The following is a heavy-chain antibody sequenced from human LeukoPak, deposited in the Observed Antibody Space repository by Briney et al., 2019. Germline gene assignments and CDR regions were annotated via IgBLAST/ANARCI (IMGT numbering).Heavy chain of an antibody. J-gene: IGHJ6*03. Sequence: GGSLRLSCAASGFTFSSYAMSWVRQAPGKGLEWVSAISGSGGSTYYADSVKGRFTISRDNSKNTLYLQMNSLRAEDTAVYYCAKGFGEYSGYVPDYYYYMDVWGKGTAVTVSS. V-gene: IGHV3-23*01. D-gene: IGHD5-12*01. CDR1: GFTFSSYA. CDR3: AKGFGEYSGYVPDYYYYMDV. CDR2: ISGSGGST.